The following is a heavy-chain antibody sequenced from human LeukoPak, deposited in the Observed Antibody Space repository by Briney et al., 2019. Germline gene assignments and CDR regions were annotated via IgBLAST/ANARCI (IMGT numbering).Heavy chain of an antibody. Sequence: GESLRISCKGSGYSYTNYCITWVRQMPGKGLEWMGRIDPSDSYTNYSPSFQGHVTISADKSISTAYLQWSSLKASDTAMYYCARRAGRGNWADYWGQGTLVTVSS. CDR1: GYSYTNYC. CDR3: ARRAGRGNWADY. D-gene: IGHD3-10*01. CDR2: IDPSDSYT. J-gene: IGHJ4*02. V-gene: IGHV5-10-1*01.